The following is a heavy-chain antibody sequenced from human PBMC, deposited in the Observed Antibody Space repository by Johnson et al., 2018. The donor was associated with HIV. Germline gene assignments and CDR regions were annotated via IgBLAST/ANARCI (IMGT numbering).Heavy chain of an antibody. V-gene: IGHV3-66*02. CDR3: ARRVALIYSFDI. D-gene: IGHD2-21*01. CDR2: IYSGGST. CDR1: GFTFSSYA. Sequence: VQLVESGGGLVQPGGSLRLSCAASGFTFSSYAMRWVRQAPGKGLEWVSLIYSGGSTYYAASVKGRFTISRDNSKNTLYLQMNSLRPEDTALYYCARRVALIYSFDIWGQGTMVAVSS. J-gene: IGHJ3*02.